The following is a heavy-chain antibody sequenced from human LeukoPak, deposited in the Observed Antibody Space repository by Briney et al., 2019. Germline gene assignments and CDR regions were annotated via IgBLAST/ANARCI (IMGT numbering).Heavy chain of an antibody. CDR2: IYYSGST. D-gene: IGHD6-6*01. CDR3: ARVEYSSSSVDY. CDR1: SGSISSYY. V-gene: IGHV4-59*12. Sequence: SETLSLTCTVSSGSISSYYWSWIRQPPGKGLEWIGYIYYSGSTNYNPSLKSRVTISVDTSKNQFSLKLSSVTAADTAVYYCARVEYSSSSVDYWGQGTLVTVSS. J-gene: IGHJ4*02.